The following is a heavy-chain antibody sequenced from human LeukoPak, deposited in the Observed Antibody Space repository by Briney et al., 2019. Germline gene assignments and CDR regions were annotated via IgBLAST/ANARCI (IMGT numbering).Heavy chain of an antibody. CDR1: GDSVSSKSAS. CDR3: ARGTGSLDY. Sequence: KLSQTLSLTCAISGDSVSSKSASWNRIRQSPSRGLEWLGRTYSRSKWFNDYAVSVKSRITINPDTSKNQFSLHLTSVTPDDTAVYYCARGTGSLDYWGQGTLVTVSS. CDR2: TYSRSKWFN. J-gene: IGHJ4*02. V-gene: IGHV6-1*01. D-gene: IGHD1-26*01.